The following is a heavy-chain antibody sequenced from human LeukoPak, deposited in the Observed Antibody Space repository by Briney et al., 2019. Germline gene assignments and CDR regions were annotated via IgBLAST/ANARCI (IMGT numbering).Heavy chain of an antibody. D-gene: IGHD3-22*01. J-gene: IGHJ6*02. Sequence: GGSLRLSCAASGFSFSTYGMSWVRQAPGKGLEWVSSVSGIGGSSYYGDSVKGRFTISRDNSKNTLYLQMNSLRVEDTAEYYCAKDHHYDSSDYGRYYYYGMDVWGQGTTVTVSS. V-gene: IGHV3-23*01. CDR3: AKDHHYDSSDYGRYYYYGMDV. CDR1: GFSFSTYG. CDR2: VSGIGGSS.